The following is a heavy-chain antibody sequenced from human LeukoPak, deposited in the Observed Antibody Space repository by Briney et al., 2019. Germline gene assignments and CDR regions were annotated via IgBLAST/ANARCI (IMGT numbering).Heavy chain of an antibody. CDR1: GFTFSSYA. Sequence: GGSLRLSCAASGFTFSSYAMHWARQAPGKGLEWVAVISYDGSNKYYADSVKGRFTISRDNSKNTLYLQMNSLRAEDTAVYYCARDRQQQLGNDAFDIWGQGTMVTVSS. CDR2: ISYDGSNK. D-gene: IGHD6-13*01. V-gene: IGHV3-30-3*01. CDR3: ARDRQQQLGNDAFDI. J-gene: IGHJ3*02.